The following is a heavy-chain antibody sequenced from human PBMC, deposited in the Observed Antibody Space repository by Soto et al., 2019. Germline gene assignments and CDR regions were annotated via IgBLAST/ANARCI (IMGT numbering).Heavy chain of an antibody. J-gene: IGHJ3*02. CDR1: PFAFSSHP. D-gene: IGHD3-10*01. V-gene: IGHV3-23*01. CDR3: ARRVIGSSRAFDI. Sequence: EGTLRLSCAAAPFAFSSHPMSWGRQAPEKSLKWVAAISGGGDLTYNADCVWGRFTISRDNSSNIRYLQLNCLRAEDTAVYYCARRVIGSSRAFDIWGRGTMVTVSS. CDR2: ISGGGDLT.